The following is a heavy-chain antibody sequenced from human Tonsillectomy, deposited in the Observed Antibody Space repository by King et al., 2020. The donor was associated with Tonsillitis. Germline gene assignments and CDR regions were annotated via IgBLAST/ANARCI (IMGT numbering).Heavy chain of an antibody. V-gene: IGHV1-2*02. CDR2: INPNSGGT. CDR3: ARGKDDYGSGSAYGLDV. J-gene: IGHJ6*02. D-gene: IGHD3-10*01. Sequence: QLVQSGAEVKKPGASMQVSCKASGYTFTGYYIHWVRQAPGQGLEWMGWINPNSGGTNYAQKFQGRVTMTRDTSTSTGYMELSRLRSDDTAVYYCARGKDDYGSGSAYGLDVWGQGTTVTVSS. CDR1: GYTFTGYY.